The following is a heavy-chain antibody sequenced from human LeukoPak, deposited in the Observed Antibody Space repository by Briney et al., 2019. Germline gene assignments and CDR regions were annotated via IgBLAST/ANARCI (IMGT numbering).Heavy chain of an antibody. D-gene: IGHD2-2*01. V-gene: IGHV4-34*01. Sequence: SETLSLTCAVYGGSFSGYYWSWIRQPPGKGLEWIGEINHSGSTNYNPSLKSRVTISVDTPKNQFSLKLCSVTAADTAVYYCARGGEYCSSTSCYLTDDAFDIWGQGTMVTVSS. CDR1: GGSFSGYY. CDR2: INHSGST. CDR3: ARGGEYCSSTSCYLTDDAFDI. J-gene: IGHJ3*02.